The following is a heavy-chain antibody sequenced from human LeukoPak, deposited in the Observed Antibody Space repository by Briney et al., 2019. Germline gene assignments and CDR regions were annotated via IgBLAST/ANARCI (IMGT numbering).Heavy chain of an antibody. D-gene: IGHD2-2*01. V-gene: IGHV3-53*01. CDR1: GFTVSSNY. CDR3: ASDIVVVPAAYYDAFDI. CDR2: IYSGGST. J-gene: IGHJ3*02. Sequence: PGGSLRLSCAASGFTVSSNYMSWVRQAPGKGLEWVSVIYSGGSTYYADSVKGRFTISRDNAKNSLYLQMNSLRAEDTAVYYCASDIVVVPAAYYDAFDIWGQGTMVTVSS.